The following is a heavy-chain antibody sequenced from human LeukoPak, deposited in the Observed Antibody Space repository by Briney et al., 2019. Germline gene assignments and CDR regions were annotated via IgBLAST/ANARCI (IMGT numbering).Heavy chain of an antibody. V-gene: IGHV3-23*01. CDR1: GFTFSSYA. Sequence: GGSLRLSCAASGFTFSSYAMSWVRQAPGKGLEWVSAISGSGGSTYYADSVKGRFTISRDNSKNTLYLQMNSLRAEDTAVYYCAKEEQDTAMVWYAFDIWGQGTMVTVSS. CDR2: ISGSGGST. CDR3: AKEEQDTAMVWYAFDI. D-gene: IGHD5-18*01. J-gene: IGHJ3*02.